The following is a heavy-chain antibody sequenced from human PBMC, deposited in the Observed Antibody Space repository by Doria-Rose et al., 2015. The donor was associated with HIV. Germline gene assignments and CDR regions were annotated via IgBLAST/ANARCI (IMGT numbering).Heavy chain of an antibody. V-gene: IGHV1-46*01. Sequence: RQAPGQGLEWLGIIIPSGGSTNYAQNFQGRVTVTRDTSTSTVCMDLSTLRSDDTAVYYCVRESSGGYFDYWGQGTPVTVSS. D-gene: IGHD3-16*01. CDR3: VRESSGGYFDY. CDR2: IIPSGGST. J-gene: IGHJ4*02.